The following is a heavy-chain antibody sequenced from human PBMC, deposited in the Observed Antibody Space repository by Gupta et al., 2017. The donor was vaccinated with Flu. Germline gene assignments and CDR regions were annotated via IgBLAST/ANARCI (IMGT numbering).Heavy chain of an antibody. Sequence: VPGKGLEGVAGIWYEGRYRYEADAVKGRFTISRDKFKNTLYLQMNSRRAEDTAVYYCARDPSVGPSKYCSGGSCYSAWLDPWGQGTLVTVSS. V-gene: IGHV3-33*01. J-gene: IGHJ5*02. CDR2: IWYEGRYR. CDR3: ARDPSVGPSKYCSGGSCYSAWLDP. D-gene: IGHD2-15*01.